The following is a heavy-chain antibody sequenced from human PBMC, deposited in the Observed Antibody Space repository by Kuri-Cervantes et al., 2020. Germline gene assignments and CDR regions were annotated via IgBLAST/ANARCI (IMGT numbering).Heavy chain of an antibody. D-gene: IGHD2-15*01. CDR2: INHSGST. V-gene: IGHV4-61*01. CDR3: ARDRWTKGAGFDY. Sequence: SETLSLTCTVSGGSVSSGSYYWSWIRQPPGKGLEWIGEINHSGSTNYNPSLKSRVTISVDTSKNQFSLKLSSVTAADTAVYYCARDRWTKGAGFDYWGQGTLVTVSS. CDR1: GGSVSSGSYY. J-gene: IGHJ4*02.